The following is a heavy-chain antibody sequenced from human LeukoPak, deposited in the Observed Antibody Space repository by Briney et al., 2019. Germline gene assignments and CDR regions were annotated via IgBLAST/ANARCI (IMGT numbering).Heavy chain of an antibody. Sequence: EASVKVSCKASGYTFTSYGISWVRQAPGQGLEWMGWISAYNGNTNYAQKLQGRVIMTTDTSTSTAYMELRSLRSDDTAVYYCARESHYYGSGSELSAFDIWGQGTMVTVSS. V-gene: IGHV1-18*01. J-gene: IGHJ3*02. CDR1: GYTFTSYG. D-gene: IGHD3-10*01. CDR3: ARESHYYGSGSELSAFDI. CDR2: ISAYNGNT.